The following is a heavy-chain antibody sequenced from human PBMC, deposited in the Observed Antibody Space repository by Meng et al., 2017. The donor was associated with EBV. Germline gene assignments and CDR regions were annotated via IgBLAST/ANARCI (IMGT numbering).Heavy chain of an antibody. D-gene: IGHD6-13*01. Sequence: EWRLLGFGGGLVQPGGSLGLSCAASGFTFSSYAMSWVRQAPGKGLEWVSAISGSGGSTYYADSVKGRFTISRDNSKNTLYLQMNSLRAEDTAVYYCAKDLAGDIAVDYWGQGTLVTVSS. J-gene: IGHJ4*02. CDR2: ISGSGGST. CDR1: GFTFSSYA. V-gene: IGHV3-23*01. CDR3: AKDLAGDIAVDY.